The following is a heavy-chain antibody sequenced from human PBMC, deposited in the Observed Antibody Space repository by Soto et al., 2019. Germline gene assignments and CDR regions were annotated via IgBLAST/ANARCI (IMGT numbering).Heavy chain of an antibody. D-gene: IGHD3-9*01. J-gene: IGHJ4*02. CDR3: ARGLRGYDILTGYYLHNFDY. Sequence: SETLSLTCTVSGGSISSGGYYWSWIRQHPGKGLEWIGYIYYSGSTYYNPSLKSRVTISVDTSKNQFSLKLSSVTAADTAVYYCARGLRGYDILTGYYLHNFDYWGQGTLVTVSS. V-gene: IGHV4-31*03. CDR2: IYYSGST. CDR1: GGSISSGGYY.